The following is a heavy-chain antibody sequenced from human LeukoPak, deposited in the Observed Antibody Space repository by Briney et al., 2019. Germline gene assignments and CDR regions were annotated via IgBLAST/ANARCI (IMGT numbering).Heavy chain of an antibody. CDR3: ARVPHPRYCSGGRCFHLDY. D-gene: IGHD2-15*01. V-gene: IGHV1-2*02. CDR2: INPKSDDT. J-gene: IGHJ4*02. CDR1: GYTFTGYY. Sequence: GASVKVSCKASGYTFTGYYMHWGRQAPGQGLKWMGWINPKSDDTNYAKRFQGRATMARDTSISTAYMELSRLRSDETAVYYCARVPHPRYCSGGRCFHLDYWGQGTLVTVSS.